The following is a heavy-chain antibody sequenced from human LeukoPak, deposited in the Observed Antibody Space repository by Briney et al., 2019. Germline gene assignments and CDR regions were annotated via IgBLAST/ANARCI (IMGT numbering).Heavy chain of an antibody. J-gene: IGHJ3*02. V-gene: IGHV3-64*01. CDR3: AREGRNDAFDI. CDR1: GFTVRSYG. D-gene: IGHD1-26*01. Sequence: GGSLRLSCAASGFTVRSYGIHWVRQAPGKGLGYVSAISANGGSTYYANSVKGRFTISRDTYKNTLYLQMGSLRAEDMAVYYCAREGRNDAFDIWGQGTMVTVSS. CDR2: ISANGGST.